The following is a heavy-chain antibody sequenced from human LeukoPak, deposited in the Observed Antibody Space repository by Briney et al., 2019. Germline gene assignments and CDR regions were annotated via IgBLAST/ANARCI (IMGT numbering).Heavy chain of an antibody. CDR1: GFTFSSYW. CDR2: IKQDGSEK. Sequence: GGSLRLSCAASGFTFSSYWMSWVRQAPGKGLEWVANIKQDGSEKYYVDSVKGRFTISRDNAKNSLYLQMNSLRAEDTAVYYCARVEGAVAGYYYYYYMDVWGKGTTVTVSS. J-gene: IGHJ6*03. D-gene: IGHD6-19*01. V-gene: IGHV3-7*01. CDR3: ARVEGAVAGYYYYYYMDV.